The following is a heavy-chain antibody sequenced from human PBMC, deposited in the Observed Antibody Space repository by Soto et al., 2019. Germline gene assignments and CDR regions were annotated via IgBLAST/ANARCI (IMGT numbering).Heavy chain of an antibody. Sequence: GGSLRLSCAASGFTVSSNYMSWVRQAPGKGLEWVSVIYSGGSTYYADSVKGRFTISRHNSKNTLYLQMNSLRAEDTAVYYCARESPRYCSGGSCYSDDAFDIWGQGTMVTVS. J-gene: IGHJ3*02. CDR1: GFTVSSNY. V-gene: IGHV3-53*04. D-gene: IGHD2-15*01. CDR2: IYSGGST. CDR3: ARESPRYCSGGSCYSDDAFDI.